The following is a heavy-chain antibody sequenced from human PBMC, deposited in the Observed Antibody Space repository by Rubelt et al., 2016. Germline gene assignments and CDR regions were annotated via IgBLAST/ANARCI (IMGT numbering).Heavy chain of an antibody. CDR1: GYTFVTNY. J-gene: IGHJ2*01. Sequence: QVQLVQSGAEVKKPGASVKVSCKASGYTFVTNYMHWVRQAPGQGLEWVGWTSSNNGNTNYAKNLQGRVTMTTDTSTSTAYMELRSLRSDDTAVYCCARDGYFDLWGRGTLVTVSS. CDR2: TSSNNGNT. V-gene: IGHV1-18*04. CDR3: ARDGYFDL.